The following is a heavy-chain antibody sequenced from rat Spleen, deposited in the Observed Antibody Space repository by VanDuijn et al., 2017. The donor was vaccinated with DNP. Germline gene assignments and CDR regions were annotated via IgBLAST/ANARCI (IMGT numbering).Heavy chain of an antibody. CDR3: TTGAGSP. CDR1: GFTFSNYG. J-gene: IGHJ4*01. D-gene: IGHD1-4*01. CDR2: ITNSGGSI. V-gene: IGHV5-27*01. Sequence: EVQLVESGGGFVQPGRSLKLSCAASGFTFSNYGMAWVRQAPTKGLEWVASITNSGGSIYYRDPLKGRITISRDNAKSTLYLQRDSLRSEDTATYYCTTGAGSPWGQGTSVTVSS.